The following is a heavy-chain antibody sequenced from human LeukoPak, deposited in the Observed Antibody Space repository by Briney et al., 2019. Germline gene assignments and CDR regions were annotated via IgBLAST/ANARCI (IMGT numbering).Heavy chain of an antibody. CDR3: ARVRYYDSSGYYEVYFDY. J-gene: IGHJ4*02. CDR1: GYTFTGYY. D-gene: IGHD3-22*01. V-gene: IGHV1-46*01. CDR2: INPSGGST. Sequence: GASVKVSCKASGYTFTGYYMHWVRQAPGQGLEWMGIINPSGGSTSYAQKFQGRVTMTRDTSTSTVYMELSSLRSEDTAVYYCARVRYYDSSGYYEVYFDYWGQGTLVTVSS.